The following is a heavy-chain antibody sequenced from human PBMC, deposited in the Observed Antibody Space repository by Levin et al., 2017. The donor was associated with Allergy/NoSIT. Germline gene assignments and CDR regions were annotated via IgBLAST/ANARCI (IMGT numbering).Heavy chain of an antibody. CDR3: ARVGGRDGYNRGYFDY. Sequence: GESLKISCAASGFTFSSYEMNWVRQAPGKGLEWVSYISSSGSTIYYADSVKGRFTISRDNAKNSLYLQMNSLRAEDTAVYYCARVGGRDGYNRGYFDYWGQGTLVTVSS. CDR1: GFTFSSYE. V-gene: IGHV3-48*03. CDR2: ISSSGSTI. D-gene: IGHD5-24*01. J-gene: IGHJ4*02.